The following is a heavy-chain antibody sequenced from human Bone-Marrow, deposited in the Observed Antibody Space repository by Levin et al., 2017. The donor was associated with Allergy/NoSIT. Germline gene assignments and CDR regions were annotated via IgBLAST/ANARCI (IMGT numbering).Heavy chain of an antibody. D-gene: IGHD1-14*01. Sequence: TGGSLRLSCAASGFTFSDYYMSWIRQAPGKGLEWVSYIGLSGGTISYADSVQGRFTVSRDNAQNSLYLRMNSLRAEDTAVYYCARYLNSVTPEYYLDYWGQGTLVTVSS. CDR2: IGLSGGTI. CDR1: GFTFSDYY. V-gene: IGHV3-11*01. J-gene: IGHJ4*02. CDR3: ARYLNSVTPEYYLDY.